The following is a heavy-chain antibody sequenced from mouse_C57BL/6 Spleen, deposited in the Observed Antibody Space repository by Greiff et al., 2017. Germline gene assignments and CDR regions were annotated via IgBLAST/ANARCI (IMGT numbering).Heavy chain of an antibody. CDR2: ISDGGSYT. D-gene: IGHD2-4*01. CDR3: ARGYDYDGYYYAMDY. Sequence: EVNLVESGGGLVKPGGSLKLSCAASGFTFSSYAMSWVRQTPEKRLEWVATISDGGSYTYYPDNVKGRFTISRDNAKNNLYLQMSHLKSEDTAMYYCARGYDYDGYYYAMDYWGQGTSVTVSS. CDR1: GFTFSSYA. J-gene: IGHJ4*01. V-gene: IGHV5-4*03.